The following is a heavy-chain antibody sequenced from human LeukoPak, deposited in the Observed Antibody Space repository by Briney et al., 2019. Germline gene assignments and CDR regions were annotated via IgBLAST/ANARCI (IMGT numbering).Heavy chain of an antibody. J-gene: IGHJ5*02. CDR3: ARDRAVAGSMDL. Sequence: GRSLRLSCAASGFTFSNHAMHWVRQAPGKGLEWMAVMSFDGSTEHYADSVKGRFTISRDNSKNMLYLQMNSLRIEDTALYYCARDRAVAGSMDLWGQGTLVTVSS. CDR2: MSFDGSTE. V-gene: IGHV3-30*03. D-gene: IGHD6-13*01. CDR1: GFTFSNHA.